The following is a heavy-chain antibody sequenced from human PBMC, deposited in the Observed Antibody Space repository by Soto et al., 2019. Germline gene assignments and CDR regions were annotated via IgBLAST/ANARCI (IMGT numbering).Heavy chain of an antibody. D-gene: IGHD3-22*01. CDR3: ARASGHSSGYSFDY. CDR2: INYSGNT. J-gene: IGHJ4*02. Sequence: QVQLQESGPGLVRPSQTLSLRCSVSGGSISSAENFWSWVRQPPGKGLEWIGYINYSGNTYFNPSLQSRLAISVDTSNNQFSLRLTSVTAADTAVYYCARASGHSSGYSFDYWGQGTLVTVSS. CDR1: GGSISSAENF. V-gene: IGHV4-30-4*01.